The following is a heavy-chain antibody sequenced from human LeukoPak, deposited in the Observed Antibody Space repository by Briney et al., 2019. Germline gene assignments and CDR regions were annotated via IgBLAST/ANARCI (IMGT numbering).Heavy chain of an antibody. V-gene: IGHV4-39*01. CDR2: ISYSGST. Sequence: PSETLSLTCSVSDGSITTNDYYWGWIRQPPGKGLEWIGSISYSGSTYYNPSLRSRVTISVDTSKNQFSLNLSSVTAADTAIYYCARHDRLAAAGLNWFDPWGQGTLVTASS. CDR1: DGSITTNDYY. J-gene: IGHJ5*02. CDR3: ARHDRLAAAGLNWFDP. D-gene: IGHD6-13*01.